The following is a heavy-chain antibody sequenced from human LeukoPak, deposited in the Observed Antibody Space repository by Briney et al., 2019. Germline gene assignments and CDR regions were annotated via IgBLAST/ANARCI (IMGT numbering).Heavy chain of an antibody. D-gene: IGHD6-13*01. CDR3: AKRPKYGNSWIDF. Sequence: RGSLRLSCAASGFTFNNFAMSWVRQAPGKGLDWVSGLSGSGSSTFYADSVKGRFIISRDNSNSTLYLQMNSLRAEDTAVYYCAKRPKYGNSWIDFWGQGTLVTVSS. CDR2: LSGSGSST. V-gene: IGHV3-23*01. CDR1: GFTFNNFA. J-gene: IGHJ4*02.